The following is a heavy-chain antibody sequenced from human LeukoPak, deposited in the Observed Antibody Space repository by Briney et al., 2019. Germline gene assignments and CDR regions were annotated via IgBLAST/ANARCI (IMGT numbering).Heavy chain of an antibody. Sequence: GASVKVSCKASGYTLTSYVISWVRQAPGQGLEWMGWISAYNGNTNYAQKLQGRVTMTTDTSTSTAYMELRSLRSDDTAVYYCARACSSTSCYTAWFDPWGQGTLVTVSS. CDR1: GYTLTSYV. V-gene: IGHV1-18*01. D-gene: IGHD2-2*02. CDR2: ISAYNGNT. J-gene: IGHJ5*02. CDR3: ARACSSTSCYTAWFDP.